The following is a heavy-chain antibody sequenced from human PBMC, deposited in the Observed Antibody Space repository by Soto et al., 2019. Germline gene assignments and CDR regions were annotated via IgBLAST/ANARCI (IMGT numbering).Heavy chain of an antibody. CDR1: GYTFTSYG. CDR2: ISAYNGNT. Sequence: ASVKVSCKASGYTFTSYGISWVRQAPGQGLEWMGWISAYNGNTNYAQKLQGRVTMTTDTSTSTAYMELGSLRSDDTAVYYCARDLETIWVRTNWFDPWGQGTLVTVSS. J-gene: IGHJ5*02. D-gene: IGHD2-2*02. V-gene: IGHV1-18*01. CDR3: ARDLETIWVRTNWFDP.